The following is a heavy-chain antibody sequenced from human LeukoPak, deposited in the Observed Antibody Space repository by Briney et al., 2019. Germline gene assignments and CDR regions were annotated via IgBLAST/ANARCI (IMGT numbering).Heavy chain of an antibody. CDR3: ARALKPAHYYYYMDV. Sequence: ASVKVSCKASGYTFTSYGISWVRQAPGQGLEWMGWISAYNGNTNYAQKLQGRVTMTTDTSTSTAYMELRSLRSDDTAVYYCARALKPAHYYYYMDVWGKGTTVTVSS. CDR1: GYTFTSYG. CDR2: ISAYNGNT. J-gene: IGHJ6*03. D-gene: IGHD1-14*01. V-gene: IGHV1-18*01.